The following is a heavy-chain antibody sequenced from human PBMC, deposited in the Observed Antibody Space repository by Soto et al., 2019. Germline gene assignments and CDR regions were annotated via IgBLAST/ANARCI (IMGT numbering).Heavy chain of an antibody. J-gene: IGHJ4*02. D-gene: IGHD3-10*01. CDR2: IIPIFGTA. Sequence: GASVNVSCKASGGTFSSYAISWVRQAPGQGLEWMGGIIPIFGTANYAQKFQGRVTITADESTSTAYMELSSLRSEDTAVYYCARRIHYYGSGSSHFDYWGQGTLVTVSS. V-gene: IGHV1-69*13. CDR1: GGTFSSYA. CDR3: ARRIHYYGSGSSHFDY.